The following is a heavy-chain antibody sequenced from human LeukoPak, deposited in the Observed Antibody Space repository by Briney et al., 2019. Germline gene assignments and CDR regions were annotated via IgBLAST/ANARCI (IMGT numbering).Heavy chain of an antibody. CDR1: GYTFTSYS. Sequence: ASVTVSCKASGYTFTSYSMHWVRQAPGQRLEWMGWINAGNGNTKYSQKFQGRVTITRDTSASTAYMELSSLRAEDTAVYYCARDWSGFWSLILHWGQGTLVTVSS. V-gene: IGHV1-3*01. D-gene: IGHD3-3*01. CDR2: INAGNGNT. CDR3: ARDWSGFWSLILH. J-gene: IGHJ1*01.